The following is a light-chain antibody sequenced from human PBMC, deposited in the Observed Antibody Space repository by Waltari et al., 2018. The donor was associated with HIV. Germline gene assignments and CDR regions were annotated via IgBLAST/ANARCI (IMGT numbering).Light chain of an antibody. J-gene: IGLJ2*01. V-gene: IGLV1-44*01. CDR3: AAWDDSLNGHVL. CDR2: NNN. CDR1: SSNIGSNP. Sequence: QSVLTQPPSASGTPGQRVTFSCSGSSSNIGSNPVDWYQKLPGTAPRLLIYNNNQRPSGVPDRFSGSKSGTSASLAISGLQSEDEADYYCAAWDDSLNGHVLFGGGTKLTAL.